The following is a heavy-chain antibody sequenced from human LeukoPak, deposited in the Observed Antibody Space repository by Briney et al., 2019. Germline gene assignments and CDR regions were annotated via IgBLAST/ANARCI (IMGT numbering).Heavy chain of an antibody. CDR1: GGSISSYY. J-gene: IGHJ1*01. V-gene: IGHV4-59*08. Sequence: SETLSLTCTVSGGSISSYYWSWIRQPPGKGLEWIGSIYHSGSTYYNPSLKSRVTILVDTSKNHFSLKLSSVTAADTAVYYCARGGDTSGHYYFEYFHHWGQGTLVAVSS. CDR2: IYHSGST. CDR3: ARGGDTSGHYYFEYFHH. D-gene: IGHD3-22*01.